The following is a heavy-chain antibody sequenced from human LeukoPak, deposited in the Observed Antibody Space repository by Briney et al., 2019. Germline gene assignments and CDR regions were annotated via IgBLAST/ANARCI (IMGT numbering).Heavy chain of an antibody. CDR2: IIPIFGTA. D-gene: IGHD6-19*01. V-gene: IGHV1-69*06. Sequence: ASVKVSCKASGGTFSSYAISWVRQAPGQGLEWMGGIIPIFGTANYAQKFQGRVTITADKSTSTAYMELSSLRSEDTAVYYCARGKAVAGTSWFDPWGQGTLVTVSS. J-gene: IGHJ5*02. CDR3: ARGKAVAGTSWFDP. CDR1: GGTFSSYA.